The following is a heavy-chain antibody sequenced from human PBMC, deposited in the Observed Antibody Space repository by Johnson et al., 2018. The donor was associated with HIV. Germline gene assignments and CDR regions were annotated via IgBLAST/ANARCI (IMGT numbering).Heavy chain of an antibody. J-gene: IGHJ3*02. D-gene: IGHD5-12*01. CDR1: GFTFSNYP. V-gene: IGHV3-30*04. CDR2: ISYDGSNK. CDR3: AKEGRYVEGAFDN. Sequence: QVQLVESGGGVVRPGRSLRLSCAASGFTFSNYPMHWVRQAPGKGLEWVAVISYDGSNKYYADSVKGRFTISRDNSKNTLYLQMNSLRAEDTAVYYCAKEGRYVEGAFDNWGQGTMVTVSS.